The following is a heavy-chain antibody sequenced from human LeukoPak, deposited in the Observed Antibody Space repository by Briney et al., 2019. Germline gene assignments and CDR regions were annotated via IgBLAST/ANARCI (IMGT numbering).Heavy chain of an antibody. D-gene: IGHD1-26*01. J-gene: IGHJ3*02. Sequence: PSQTLSLTCIVSGGSINSHYWSWIRQPPGKGLEWIGDIHYTGTTKYNPSVKSRVTISIDTSKNQFSLELSSVTATDTAVYFCATNRVGTYDRPFDIWGQGTMVTVSS. V-gene: IGHV4-59*08. CDR3: ATNRVGTYDRPFDI. CDR2: IHYTGTT. CDR1: GGSINSHY.